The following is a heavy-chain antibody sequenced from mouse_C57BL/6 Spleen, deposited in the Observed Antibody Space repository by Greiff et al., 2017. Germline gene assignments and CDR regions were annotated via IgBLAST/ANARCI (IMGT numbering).Heavy chain of an antibody. D-gene: IGHD2-1*01. J-gene: IGHJ1*03. CDR2: ISSGGSYT. Sequence: EVQLVESGGDLVKPGGSLKLSCAASGFTFSSYGMSWVRQTPDKRLEWVATISSGGSYTYYPDSVKGRFTISRDNAKNTLYLQMSSLKSEDTAMYYCARRRNGNYEYFDVWGTGTTVTVSS. CDR3: ARRRNGNYEYFDV. CDR1: GFTFSSYG. V-gene: IGHV5-6*01.